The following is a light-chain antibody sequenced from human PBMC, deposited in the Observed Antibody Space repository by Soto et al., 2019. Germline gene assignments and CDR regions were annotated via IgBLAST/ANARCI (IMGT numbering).Light chain of an antibody. CDR1: QTISSW. Sequence: DSQMTESHSTLSGSVGDRVSITSRASQTISSWLAWYQQKPGKAPKLLIYKASTLKSGVPSRFSGSGSGTEFTLTISSLQPDDFATYYCQHYNSYSEAFGQGTKVDIK. CDR3: QHYNSYSEA. CDR2: KAS. V-gene: IGKV1-5*03. J-gene: IGKJ1*01.